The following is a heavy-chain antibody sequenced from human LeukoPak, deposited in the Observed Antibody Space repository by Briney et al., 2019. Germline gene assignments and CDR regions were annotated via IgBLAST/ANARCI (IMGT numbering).Heavy chain of an antibody. J-gene: IGHJ4*02. D-gene: IGHD3-22*01. V-gene: IGHV4-31*03. CDR1: GVSISSGGYY. CDR3: AGLKYYYDSSGYYYFDY. CDR2: TYYGGST. Sequence: SETLSLTCTVSGVSISSGGYYWSWLRQHPGTGLEWIGYTYYGGSTYSHPSLKSRVSISLDKSKNQFSLKLNSVTAADTAVYYCAGLKYYYDSSGYYYFDYWGQGTLVTVSS.